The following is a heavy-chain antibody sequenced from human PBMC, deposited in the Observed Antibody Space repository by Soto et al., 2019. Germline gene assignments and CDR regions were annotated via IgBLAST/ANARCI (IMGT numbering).Heavy chain of an antibody. J-gene: IGHJ6*02. CDR3: ARFRSSAGYLYGMDV. CDR1: GGTFSSYT. Sequence: QVQLVQSGAEVKKPGYSVKVSCKASGGTFSSYTISWVRQAPGQGLEWMGRIIPILGIANYAQKFQGRVTITADKSTSTAYMELSSLRSEDTAVYYCARFRSSAGYLYGMDVWGQGTTVTVSS. CDR2: IIPILGIA. V-gene: IGHV1-69*02. D-gene: IGHD5-12*01.